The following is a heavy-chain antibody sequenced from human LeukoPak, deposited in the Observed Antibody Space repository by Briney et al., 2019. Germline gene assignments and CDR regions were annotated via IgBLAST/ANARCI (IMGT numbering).Heavy chain of an antibody. D-gene: IGHD3-22*01. V-gene: IGHV4-39*01. J-gene: IGHJ4*02. CDR1: GGSTSSISYY. CDR3: ARLYYYDSSGPPL. CDR2: IYYTGRT. Sequence: SETLSLTCTVSGGSTSSISYYWGWIRQPPGKVLEWIGNIYYTGRTYYNPSLKSRVTISVDTSKNQFSLKLSSVSAANTAVYYCARLYYYDSSGPPLWGQGTLVTVSS.